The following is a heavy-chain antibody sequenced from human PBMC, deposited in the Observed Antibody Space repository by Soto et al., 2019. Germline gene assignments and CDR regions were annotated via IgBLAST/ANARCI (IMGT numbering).Heavy chain of an antibody. D-gene: IGHD6-13*01. CDR3: AREIRAAASSFDY. CDR1: GYTFTSYA. CDR2: INAGNGNT. Sequence: ASVKVSCKASGYTFTSYAMHWVRQAPGQRLEWMGWINAGNGNTKYSQKFQGRVTITRDTSASTAYMELSSLRSEDTAVYYCAREIRAAASSFDYWGQGTLVTVSS. V-gene: IGHV1-3*01. J-gene: IGHJ4*02.